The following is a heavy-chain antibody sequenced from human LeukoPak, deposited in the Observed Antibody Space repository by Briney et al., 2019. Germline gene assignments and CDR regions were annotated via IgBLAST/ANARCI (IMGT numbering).Heavy chain of an antibody. Sequence: GGSLRLSCAASGLIFSSYAMSWVRQAPEKGLEWVSTISGSGGGTYYADSVKGRFTISRDDSKNTLYLQMNSLRAEDTAVYYCVKDLGRYRNNCFDYWGQGTLVTVSS. D-gene: IGHD1-26*01. CDR2: ISGSGGGT. V-gene: IGHV3-23*01. CDR3: VKDLGRYRNNCFDY. CDR1: GLIFSSYA. J-gene: IGHJ4*02.